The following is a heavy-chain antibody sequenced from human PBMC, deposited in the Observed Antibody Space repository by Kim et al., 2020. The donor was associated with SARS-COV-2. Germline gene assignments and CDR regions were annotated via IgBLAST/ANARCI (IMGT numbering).Heavy chain of an antibody. J-gene: IGHJ4*02. CDR1: GYKFSSFG. CDR2: ISTYNGDT. V-gene: IGHV1-18*01. D-gene: IGHD3-22*01. CDR3: ARCSNNYDSRGYYYAY. Sequence: ASVKVSCKASGYKFSSFGIGWVRQAPGQGLEWIGWISTYNGDTKFALKFQGRVTMTTDTSTSTAYTEVRSLRSDDTAVFYCARCSNNYDSRGYYYAYWGQGTLVTVSS.